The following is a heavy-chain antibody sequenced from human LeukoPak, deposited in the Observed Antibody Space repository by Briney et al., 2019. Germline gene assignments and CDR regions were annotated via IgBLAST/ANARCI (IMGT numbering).Heavy chain of an antibody. CDR3: ARGDGWYYFDY. D-gene: IGHD6-19*01. Sequence: GASVKVSCTSSGYTFTIYAMHWVRQAPGQRLEWMGWINAGNGNTKYSQKFQGRVTITRDTSASTAYMELSSLRSEDTAVYYCARGDGWYYFDYWGQGTLVTVSS. CDR2: INAGNGNT. J-gene: IGHJ4*02. V-gene: IGHV1-3*01. CDR1: GYTFTIYA.